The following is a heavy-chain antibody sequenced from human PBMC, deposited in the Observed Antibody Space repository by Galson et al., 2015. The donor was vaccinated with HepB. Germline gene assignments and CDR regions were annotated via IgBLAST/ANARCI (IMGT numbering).Heavy chain of an antibody. J-gene: IGHJ4*02. CDR1: GFTFDDYG. V-gene: IGHV3-20*01. Sequence: SLRLSCAASGFTFDDYGMSWVRQAPGKGLEWVSGINWNGGSTGYADSVKGRFTISRDNAKNSLYLQMNSLRAEDTALYHCARKGGIVGATYYFDYWGQGTLVTVSS. CDR3: ARKGGIVGATYYFDY. CDR2: INWNGGST. D-gene: IGHD1-26*01.